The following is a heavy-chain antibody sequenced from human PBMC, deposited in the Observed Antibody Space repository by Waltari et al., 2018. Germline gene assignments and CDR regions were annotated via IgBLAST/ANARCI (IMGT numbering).Heavy chain of an antibody. D-gene: IGHD6-19*01. CDR2: IVPLFGTT. CDR3: AKNMGIGVTTTPGVFDS. Sequence: QVQLVQSGAEVKKPGSSVKVSCKASGGTFSRHPITWLRQAPGQGLQWLGGIVPLFGTTNYAQKFKARVTMTADEFTSTVYMELSSLRAEDTAVYYCAKNMGIGVTTTPGVFDSWGQGTLVTVSS. CDR1: GGTFSRHP. V-gene: IGHV1-69*01. J-gene: IGHJ4*02.